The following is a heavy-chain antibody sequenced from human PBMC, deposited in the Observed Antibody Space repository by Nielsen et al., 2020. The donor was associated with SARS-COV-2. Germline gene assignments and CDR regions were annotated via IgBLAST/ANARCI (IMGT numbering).Heavy chain of an antibody. CDR2: IYWDDDK. J-gene: IGHJ6*02. CDR1: GFSLSTSGVG. Sequence: SGPTLVKPTQTLTLTCTFSGFSLSTSGVGVGWIRQPPGKALEWLALIYWDDDKRYSPSLKSRLTITKDTSKNQVVLTITNMDPVDTATYYCARSSIARHYYYYYGMDVWGQGTTVTVSS. CDR3: ARSSIARHYYYYYGMDV. D-gene: IGHD6-6*01. V-gene: IGHV2-5*02.